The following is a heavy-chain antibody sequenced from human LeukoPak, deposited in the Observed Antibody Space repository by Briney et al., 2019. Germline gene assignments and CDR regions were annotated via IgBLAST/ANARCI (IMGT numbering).Heavy chain of an antibody. CDR2: IWYDGSNK. J-gene: IGHJ4*02. CDR3: ARAPYYYDSSGYGPFDY. D-gene: IGHD3-22*01. Sequence: PGGSLRLSCAASGFTFSSYGMHWVRQAPGKGLEWVAAIWYDGSNKYYADSVKGRFTISRDNSKNTLYLQMNSLRAEDTAVYYCARAPYYYDSSGYGPFDYWGQGTLVTVSS. CDR1: GFTFSSYG. V-gene: IGHV3-33*01.